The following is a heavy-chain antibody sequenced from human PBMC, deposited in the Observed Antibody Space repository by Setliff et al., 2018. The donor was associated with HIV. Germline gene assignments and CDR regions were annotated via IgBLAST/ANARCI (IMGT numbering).Heavy chain of an antibody. D-gene: IGHD3-10*01. CDR3: ARSVIGYYYYGMDV. V-gene: IGHV3-30*01. CDR2: ISYDGSNK. Sequence: PGGSLRLSCAASGFTFSSYAMHWVRQAPGKGLEWVAVISYDGSNKYYADSVKGRFTISRDNSKNTLYLQMNSLRAEDTAVYYCARSVIGYYYYGMDVWGQGTLVTVPS. J-gene: IGHJ6*02. CDR1: GFTFSSYA.